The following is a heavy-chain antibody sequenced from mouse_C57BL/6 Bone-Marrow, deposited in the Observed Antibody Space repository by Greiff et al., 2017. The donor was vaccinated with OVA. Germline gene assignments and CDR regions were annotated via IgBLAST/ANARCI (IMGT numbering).Heavy chain of an antibody. V-gene: IGHV1-75*01. D-gene: IGHD2-3*01. CDR2: IFPGSGST. CDR1: GYTFTDYY. CDR3: ARSVDGYPSWFAY. Sequence: QVHVKQSGPELVKPGASVKISCKASGYTFTDYYINWVKQRPGQGLEWIGWIFPGSGSTYYNEKFKGKATLTVDKSSSTAYMLLSSLTSEDSAVYFCARSVDGYPSWFAYWGQGTLVTVSA. J-gene: IGHJ3*01.